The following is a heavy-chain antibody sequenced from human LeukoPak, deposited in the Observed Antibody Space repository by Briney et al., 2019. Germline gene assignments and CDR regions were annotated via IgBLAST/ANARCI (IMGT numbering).Heavy chain of an antibody. CDR1: GFTFSSYA. CDR2: ISYDGSNK. D-gene: IGHD3-10*01. CDR3: ATFGESYYDY. V-gene: IGHV3-30-3*01. J-gene: IGHJ4*02. Sequence: PGGSLRLSCAASGFTFSSYAMHWVRQAPGKGLEWVAVISYDGSNKYYADSVKGRFTISGDNSKNTLYLQMNSLRAEDTAVYYCATFGESYYDYWGQGTLVTVSS.